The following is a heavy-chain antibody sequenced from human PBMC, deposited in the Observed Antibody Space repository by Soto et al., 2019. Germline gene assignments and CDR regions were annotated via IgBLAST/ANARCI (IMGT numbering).Heavy chain of an antibody. Sequence: EVQLLESGGGLVQPGGSLGLSCAASGFTFSTYAMSWVRQAPGKGLEWVSTISATDGGTYYADSVTGRFTISRDNSKNTLSLQMTSLRADDPAVYYGANGESSGWPAFDYWGQGTLVTVSS. V-gene: IGHV3-23*01. CDR3: ANGESSGWPAFDY. J-gene: IGHJ4*02. CDR2: ISATDGGT. CDR1: GFTFSTYA. D-gene: IGHD6-19*01.